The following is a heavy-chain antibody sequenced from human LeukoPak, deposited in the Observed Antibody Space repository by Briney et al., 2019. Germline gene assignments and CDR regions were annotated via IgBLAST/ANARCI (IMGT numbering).Heavy chain of an antibody. CDR2: IYSGGST. V-gene: IGHV3-66*01. D-gene: IGHD6-19*01. Sequence: IYSGGSTYYADSVKGRFTISRDNSKNTLYPQMNSLRAEDTAVYYCARYSSGHWGQGTLVTVSP. J-gene: IGHJ4*02. CDR3: ARYSSGH.